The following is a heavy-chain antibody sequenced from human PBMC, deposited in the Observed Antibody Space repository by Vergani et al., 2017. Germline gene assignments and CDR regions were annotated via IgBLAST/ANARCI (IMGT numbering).Heavy chain of an antibody. D-gene: IGHD6-19*01. Sequence: EVQLVESGGGLVKPGGSLRLSCAASGFTFSNAWMSWVRQAPGKGLEWVGRIKSKTDGGTKDYAAPVKGRFTISRDDSKNTLYLQMNSLKTEDTAVYYCTTEGIAVAGPDYWGQGTLVTVSS. V-gene: IGHV3-15*01. J-gene: IGHJ4*02. CDR1: GFTFSNAW. CDR2: IKSKTDGGTK. CDR3: TTEGIAVAGPDY.